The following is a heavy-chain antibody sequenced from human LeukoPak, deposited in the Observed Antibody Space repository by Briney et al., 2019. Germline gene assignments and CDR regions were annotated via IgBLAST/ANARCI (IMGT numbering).Heavy chain of an antibody. CDR1: GGSFSGYY. V-gene: IGHV4-59*01. CDR2: IYYSGST. Sequence: PSETLSLTCAVYGGSFSGYYWSWIRQPPGKGLEWIGYIYYSGSTNYNPSLKSRVTISVDTSKNQFSLKLSSVTAADTAVYYCARWVGGHYGYDWFDPWGQGTLVTVSS. J-gene: IGHJ5*02. CDR3: ARWVGGHYGYDWFDP. D-gene: IGHD4-17*01.